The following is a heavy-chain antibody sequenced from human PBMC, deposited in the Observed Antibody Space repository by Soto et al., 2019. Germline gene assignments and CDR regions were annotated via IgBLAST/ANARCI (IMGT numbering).Heavy chain of an antibody. Sequence: GGSLRLSCAASGFNFSNAWMSWVRQAPGKGLERVGRIKSKTDGGTTDYAAPVKGRFTISRDDSKNTLYLQMNSLKTEDTAVYYCTTDLPGADPYYYDSSGYYHWGQGTLVTVSS. CDR3: TTDLPGADPYYYDSSGYYH. J-gene: IGHJ5*02. CDR2: IKSKTDGGTT. CDR1: GFNFSNAW. D-gene: IGHD3-22*01. V-gene: IGHV3-15*01.